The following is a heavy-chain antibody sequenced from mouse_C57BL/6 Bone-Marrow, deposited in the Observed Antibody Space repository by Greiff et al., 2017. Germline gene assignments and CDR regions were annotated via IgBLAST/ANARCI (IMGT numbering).Heavy chain of an antibody. Sequence: EVQLVESGGGLVKPGGSLKLSCAASGFTFSDYGMHWVRQAPEKGLEWVAYISSGSSTIYYADTVKGRFTISRDNAKNTLFLQMTSLRSDDTALDYCARVYYSNFLYPMDYWGQGTSVTVSS. CDR1: GFTFSDYG. CDR2: ISSGSSTI. J-gene: IGHJ4*01. V-gene: IGHV5-17*01. CDR3: ARVYYSNFLYPMDY. D-gene: IGHD2-5*01.